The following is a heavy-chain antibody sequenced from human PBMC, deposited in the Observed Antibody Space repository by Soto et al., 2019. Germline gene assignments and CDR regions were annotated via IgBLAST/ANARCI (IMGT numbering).Heavy chain of an antibody. CDR1: GGTFSNHA. Sequence: QVHLVQSWAEETKPGSSVKVSCKASGGTFSNHAINWVRQAPGQGLEWMGRIIPIFTTTNYAQKFQGRVTITADESTITAYMELSSLKHDDTAVYYCAREVAADGTFREDVFDIWGQGTLVTVSS. D-gene: IGHD6-13*01. J-gene: IGHJ3*02. CDR2: IIPIFTTT. V-gene: IGHV1-69*12. CDR3: AREVAADGTFREDVFDI.